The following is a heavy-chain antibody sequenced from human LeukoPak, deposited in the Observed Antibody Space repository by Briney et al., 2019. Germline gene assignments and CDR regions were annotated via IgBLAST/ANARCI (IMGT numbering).Heavy chain of an antibody. CDR2: ISYDGSYE. D-gene: IGHD5-24*01. CDR1: GFTFSSYG. CDR3: ARELFRDGYNWVDY. J-gene: IGHJ4*02. Sequence: GGSLRLSCAASGFTFSSYGMHWVRQAPGKGLEWAAVISYDGSYESYAASVKGRFTISRDNSKNTLYLQMNSLRDEDSAVYYCARELFRDGYNWVDYWGQGTLVTVSS. V-gene: IGHV3-30*01.